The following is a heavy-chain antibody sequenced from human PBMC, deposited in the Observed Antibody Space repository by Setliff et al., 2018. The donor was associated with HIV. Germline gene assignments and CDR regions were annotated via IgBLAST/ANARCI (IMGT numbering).Heavy chain of an antibody. Sequence: LSLTCTVSGGSIRSHYLSWIRQPPGKGLEWIGSIYYSGNTIYNPSLKSRVTISVDTSKNQFSLKLSSVTAADTAVYYCARRSGWFYDYWGQGTLVTVSS. D-gene: IGHD6-19*01. V-gene: IGHV4-59*11. J-gene: IGHJ4*02. CDR3: ARRSGWFYDY. CDR1: GGSIRSHY. CDR2: IYYSGNT.